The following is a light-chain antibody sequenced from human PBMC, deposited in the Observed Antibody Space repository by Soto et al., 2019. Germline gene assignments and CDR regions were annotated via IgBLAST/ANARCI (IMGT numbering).Light chain of an antibody. J-gene: IGKJ1*01. CDR1: QNVSSN. V-gene: IGKV3-15*01. Sequence: EIVMTQSTATLSVSPGERATLSCRASQNVSSNLAWYQQKPGQAPRLLIYGASTKATGIPARFSGSGSGTEFTLTISSLQSEDFAVYYCQQYNNWPFPSWTFGQGTKVEIK. CDR3: QQYNNWPFPSWT. CDR2: GAS.